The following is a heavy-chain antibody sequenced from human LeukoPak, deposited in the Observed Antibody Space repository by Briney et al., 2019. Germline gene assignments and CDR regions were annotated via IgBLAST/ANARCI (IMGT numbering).Heavy chain of an antibody. D-gene: IGHD5-18*01. J-gene: IGHJ4*02. CDR2: ISYDGGTK. Sequence: PGGSLRLSCAASGFSFSTYGMHWVRQAPGKGLEWVALISYDGGTKYYADSVKGRFTISRDNSENTLYLQMNSLRAEDTAVYYCAPGYYYFDYWGQGTLVTVSS. CDR1: GFSFSTYG. V-gene: IGHV3-30*03. CDR3: APGYYYFDY.